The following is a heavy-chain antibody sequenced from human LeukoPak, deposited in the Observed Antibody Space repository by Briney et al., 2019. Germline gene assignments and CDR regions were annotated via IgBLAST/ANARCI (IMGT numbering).Heavy chain of an antibody. CDR1: GGSFSGYY. CDR2: INYSGST. CDR3: ASRKDYVWGSYRFAY. V-gene: IGHV4-34*01. J-gene: IGHJ4*02. D-gene: IGHD3-16*02. Sequence: PSETLSLTCAVYGGSFSGYYWSWIRQPPGKGLEWIGEINYSGSTNYNPSLKSRVTISVDTSKNQFSLKLSSVTAADTAVYYCASRKDYVWGSYRFAYWGQGTLVTVSS.